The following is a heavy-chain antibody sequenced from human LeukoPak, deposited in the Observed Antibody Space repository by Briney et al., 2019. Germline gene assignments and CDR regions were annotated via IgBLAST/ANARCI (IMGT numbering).Heavy chain of an antibody. J-gene: IGHJ4*02. Sequence: SKTLSLTCAVYGGSFSGYYWSWIRQPPGKGLEWIGEINHSGSTNYNPTLKSRVTISVDTSKNQFSLKLSSVTAADTAVYYCATGPRQWLVPYYFDYWGQGTLVTVSS. D-gene: IGHD6-19*01. CDR2: INHSGST. CDR1: GGSFSGYY. CDR3: ATGPRQWLVPYYFDY. V-gene: IGHV4-34*01.